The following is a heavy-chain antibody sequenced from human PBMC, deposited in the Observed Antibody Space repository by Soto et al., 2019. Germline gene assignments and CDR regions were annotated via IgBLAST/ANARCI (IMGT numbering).Heavy chain of an antibody. J-gene: IGHJ6*02. Sequence: QVQLQVSGPGLVKPSETMSLSCTVSGGSISSYYWSWFRQSPGKRMEWIGYVHHSWGSSYNPSLQSRVAISLDTAKSQFSLKVTSVTATDTAVYYCARQGFGLLHGLVDVWGQGTTVTVSS. CDR2: VHHSWGS. CDR3: ARQGFGLLHGLVDV. CDR1: GGSISSYY. V-gene: IGHV4-59*08. D-gene: IGHD2-15*01.